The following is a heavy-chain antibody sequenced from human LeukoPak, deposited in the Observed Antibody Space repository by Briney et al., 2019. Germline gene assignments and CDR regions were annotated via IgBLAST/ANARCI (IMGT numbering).Heavy chain of an antibody. J-gene: IGHJ4*02. V-gene: IGHV3-30*02. CDR1: GITFSTYG. D-gene: IGHD3-10*01. CDR3: AKTLPYGAGSFDY. CDR2: IRYDGSNK. Sequence: PGGSLRLSCAASGITFSTYGMHWVRQAPGKGLEWVAFIRYDGSNKYYADSVKGRFTISRDNPKNTLYLQMNSLRSEDTAMFYCAKTLPYGAGSFDYWGQGTLVTVSS.